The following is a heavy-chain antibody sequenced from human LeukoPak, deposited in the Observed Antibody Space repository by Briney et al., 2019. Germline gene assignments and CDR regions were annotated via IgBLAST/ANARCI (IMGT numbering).Heavy chain of an antibody. J-gene: IGHJ4*02. Sequence: ASVKVSCKASGYTLTSYGISWVRQAPGQGLEWMGWISVNNGNTKYAQKFQGRVTMTTDTSTSTAYMELRSLRSDDTAVYYCARAVTTIFGVVIQSGYWGQGTLVAVSS. CDR1: GYTLTSYG. CDR2: ISVNNGNT. D-gene: IGHD3-3*01. CDR3: ARAVTTIFGVVIQSGY. V-gene: IGHV1-18*01.